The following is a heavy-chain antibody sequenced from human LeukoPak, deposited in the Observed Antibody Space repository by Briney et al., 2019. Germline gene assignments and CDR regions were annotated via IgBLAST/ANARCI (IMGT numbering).Heavy chain of an antibody. CDR2: IKQDGSEK. D-gene: IGHD3-22*01. V-gene: IGHV3-7*02. CDR3: ANYYDSSGYYS. J-gene: IGHJ4*02. Sequence: GGSLRLSCAASGFTFSTYWMSWVRQAPGKGLEWVDNIKQDGSEKNYVDSVKGRFTISRDNAKNSLYLQMNSLRAEDTAVYYCANYYDSSGYYSWGQGTLVTVPS. CDR1: GFTFSTYW.